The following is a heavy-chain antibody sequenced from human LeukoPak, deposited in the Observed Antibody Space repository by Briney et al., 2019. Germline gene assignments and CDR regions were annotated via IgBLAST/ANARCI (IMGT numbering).Heavy chain of an antibody. CDR2: INPNSGGT. CDR3: ATGRYSSSSRDFDY. Sequence: GASVKVSCKASGYTFTGYYMHWVRQAPGQGLEWMGWINPNSGGTNYAQKFQGRVTMTEDTSTDTAYMELSSLRSEDTAVYYCATGRYSSSSRDFDYWGQGTLVTVSS. D-gene: IGHD6-6*01. J-gene: IGHJ4*02. V-gene: IGHV1-2*02. CDR1: GYTFTGYY.